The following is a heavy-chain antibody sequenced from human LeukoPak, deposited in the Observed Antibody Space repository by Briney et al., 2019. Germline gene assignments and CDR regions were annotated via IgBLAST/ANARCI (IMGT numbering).Heavy chain of an antibody. CDR3: SRRGIAARSFDP. CDR1: GGSISSSNW. CDR2: IYHSGST. D-gene: IGHD6-6*01. Sequence: PSETLSLTCAVSGGSISSSNWWSWVRQPPGKGLEWIGEIYHSGSTNYNPSLKSRVTISVDKSKNQFSLKLSSVTAADTAVYYCSRRGIAARSFDPWGQGTLVTVSS. V-gene: IGHV4-4*02. J-gene: IGHJ5*02.